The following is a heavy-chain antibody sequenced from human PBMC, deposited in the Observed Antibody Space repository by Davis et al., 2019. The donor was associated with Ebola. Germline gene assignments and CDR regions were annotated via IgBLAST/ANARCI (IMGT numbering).Heavy chain of an antibody. CDR3: AKVHPPTTVTTGWFDP. CDR1: GFIFSSYA. CDR2: ISVRSIT. V-gene: IGHV3-23*01. Sequence: PGGSLRLSCAASGFIFSSYAMSWVRQAPWKGPEWVSSISVRSITYHADSVKGRFTISRDNSKNTLYLQMNSLRVEDTAVYYCAKVHPPTTVTTGWFDPWGQGTLVTVSS. J-gene: IGHJ5*02. D-gene: IGHD4-17*01.